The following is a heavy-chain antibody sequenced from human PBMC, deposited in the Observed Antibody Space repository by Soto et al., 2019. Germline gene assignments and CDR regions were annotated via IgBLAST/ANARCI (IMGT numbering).Heavy chain of an antibody. Sequence: QITLKESGPPLVKPTQTLTLTCTFSGFSLSTSGVGVGWIRQPPGKALEWLALIYWDDDKRYSPSLKSRLTITKDTSKNQVVLTMTNMDPVYTATYYCAHRTDGLYDYIWGSYRNDAFDIWGQGTMVTVSS. CDR2: IYWDDDK. CDR3: AHRTDGLYDYIWGSYRNDAFDI. V-gene: IGHV2-5*02. CDR1: GFSLSTSGVG. J-gene: IGHJ3*02. D-gene: IGHD3-16*02.